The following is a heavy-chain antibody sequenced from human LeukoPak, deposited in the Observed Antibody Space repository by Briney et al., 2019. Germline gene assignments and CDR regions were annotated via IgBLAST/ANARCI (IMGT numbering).Heavy chain of an antibody. CDR2: INPSGGST. D-gene: IGHD2-15*01. CDR3: AREGSGYCSGGSCYVFDY. J-gene: IGHJ4*02. V-gene: IGHV1-46*01. CDR1: GYTFTSYY. Sequence: ASVKVSCKASGYTFTSYYMHWVRQAPGQGLEWMGLINPSGGSTSYAQKFQGRVTMTRDTSTSTVYMELSSLRSEDTAVYYCAREGSGYCSGGSCYVFDYWGQGTLVTVSS.